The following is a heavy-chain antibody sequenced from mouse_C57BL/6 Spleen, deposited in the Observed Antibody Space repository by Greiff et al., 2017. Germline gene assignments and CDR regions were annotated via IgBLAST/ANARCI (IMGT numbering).Heavy chain of an antibody. J-gene: IGHJ4*01. D-gene: IGHD2-4*01. CDR1: GFTFSSYA. CDR3: ARDGGLYDYDVEAMDY. Sequence: EVKVVESGGGLVKPGGSLKLSCAASGFTFSSYAMSWVRQTPEKRLEWVATISDGGSYTYYPDNVKGRFTISRDNAKNNLYLQMSHLKSEDTAMYYCARDGGLYDYDVEAMDYWGQGTSVTVSS. CDR2: ISDGGSYT. V-gene: IGHV5-4*01.